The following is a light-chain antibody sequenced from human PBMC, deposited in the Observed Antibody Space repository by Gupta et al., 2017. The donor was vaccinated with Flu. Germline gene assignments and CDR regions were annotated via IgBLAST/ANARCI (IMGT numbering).Light chain of an antibody. J-gene: IGLJ1*01. CDR1: SSDVGGYNY. V-gene: IGLV2-14*01. CDR2: EVS. CDR3: SSYTSSSTLV. Sequence: SALTPPASVSWSPGQSITISCTGTSSDVGGYNYVSWYQQHPGKAPKLMIYEVSNRPSGVANRFSGSKSGNTASLTISGRQAEDEADYYCSSYTSSSTLVFGTGTKVTVL.